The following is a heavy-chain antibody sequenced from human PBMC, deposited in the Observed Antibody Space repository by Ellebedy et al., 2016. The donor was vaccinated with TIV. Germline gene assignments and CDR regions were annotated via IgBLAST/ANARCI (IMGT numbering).Heavy chain of an antibody. CDR3: ARDPVGVGPAFDV. Sequence: PGGSLRLSCAPSGLTFSSHAMSWVRQAPGKGLEWVSSIPESGGNTYYADSVKGRFTLSRDNSKDTLYLQMNSLRAEDTAIYYCARDPVGVGPAFDVWGQGTMVTVSS. V-gene: IGHV3-23*01. CDR1: GLTFSSHA. D-gene: IGHD4-23*01. CDR2: IPESGGNT. J-gene: IGHJ3*01.